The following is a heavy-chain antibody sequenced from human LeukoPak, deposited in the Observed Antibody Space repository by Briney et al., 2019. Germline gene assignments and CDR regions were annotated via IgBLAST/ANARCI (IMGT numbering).Heavy chain of an antibody. D-gene: IGHD3-22*01. CDR3: ARVLVVPDAFDI. J-gene: IGHJ3*02. Sequence: ASVKVSCKASGGTFSSYAISWVRQAPGQGLEWMGWMNPNSGNTGYAQKFQGRVTITRNTSISTAYMELSSLRSEDTAVYYCARVLVVPDAFDIWGQGTMVTVSS. CDR1: GGTFSSYA. V-gene: IGHV1-8*03. CDR2: MNPNSGNT.